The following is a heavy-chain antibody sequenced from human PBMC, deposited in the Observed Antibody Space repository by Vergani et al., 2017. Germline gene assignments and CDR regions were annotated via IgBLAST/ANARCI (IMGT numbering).Heavy chain of an antibody. CDR2: IYHSGGA. CDR1: GGSITSSSYY. Sequence: QLHLQESGPGLVKPSETLSLTCTVSGGSITSSSYYWGWIRQPPGKGLEWIGNIYHSGGAYYNPSLKGRFTISVDTSKNQFSLGVTSVTAADTEIYFCARTESFILRYFHCALWGQGTLVTVSS. D-gene: IGHD3-9*01. J-gene: IGHJ4*02. CDR3: ARTESFILRYFHCAL. V-gene: IGHV4-39*01.